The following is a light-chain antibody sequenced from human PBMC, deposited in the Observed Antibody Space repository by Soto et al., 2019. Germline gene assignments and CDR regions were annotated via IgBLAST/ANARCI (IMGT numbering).Light chain of an antibody. J-gene: IGKJ1*01. CDR3: MQGAHWPRT. Sequence: DVVMTQSPLSLPVTLGQPASISCRSSQSLLYSDGNTYLHWFQQRPGQSPRRLIYKVSNRDSGVPDRFSGSGSGTDSTLNISRVEAEDVGVYYCMQGAHWPRTFGQGTKVEIK. CDR1: QSLLYSDGNTY. V-gene: IGKV2-30*01. CDR2: KVS.